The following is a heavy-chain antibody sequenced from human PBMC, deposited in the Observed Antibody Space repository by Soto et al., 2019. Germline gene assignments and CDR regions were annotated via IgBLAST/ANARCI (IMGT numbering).Heavy chain of an antibody. Sequence: SGPTLVNPTQTLTLTCTFSGFSLTTSGMCVSWIRQPPGKALEWLARIDWDDDKYYSTSLKTRLTISKDTSKNQVVLTMTNMDPVDTATYYRARTVGSGQNYHMDVWGKGTTVTVSS. CDR3: ARTVGSGQNYHMDV. J-gene: IGHJ6*03. CDR2: IDWDDDK. CDR1: GFSLTTSGMC. V-gene: IGHV2-70*11. D-gene: IGHD1-26*01.